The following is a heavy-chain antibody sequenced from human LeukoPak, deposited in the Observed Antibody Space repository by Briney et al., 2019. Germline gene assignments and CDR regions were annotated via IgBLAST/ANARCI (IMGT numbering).Heavy chain of an antibody. Sequence: ASVTVSCKASGYTFTGYYMHWVRQAPGQGLEWMGWINPNSGGTNYAQKFQGRVTMTRDTSISTAYMELSRLRSDDTAMYYCARDRAVAAINWFDHWGQGILVTVSS. D-gene: IGHD2-21*02. CDR3: ARDRAVAAINWFDH. CDR2: INPNSGGT. V-gene: IGHV1-2*02. J-gene: IGHJ5*02. CDR1: GYTFTGYY.